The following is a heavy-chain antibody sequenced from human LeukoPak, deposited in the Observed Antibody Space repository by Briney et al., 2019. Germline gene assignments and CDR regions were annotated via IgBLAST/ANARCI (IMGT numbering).Heavy chain of an antibody. J-gene: IGHJ5*02. D-gene: IGHD3-3*01. CDR2: INHSGST. Sequence: PSETLSLTCAVYGGSFSGYYWSWIRQPPGKGLEWIGEINHSGSTNYNPSLKSRVTISVDTSKNQFSLKLSSVTAADTAVYYCARAGCWGFWSGSNWFDPWGQGTLVTVSS. CDR1: GGSFSGYY. CDR3: ARAGCWGFWSGSNWFDP. V-gene: IGHV4-34*01.